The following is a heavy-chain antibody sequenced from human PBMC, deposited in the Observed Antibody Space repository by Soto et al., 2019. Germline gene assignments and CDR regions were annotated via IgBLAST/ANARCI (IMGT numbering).Heavy chain of an antibody. J-gene: IGHJ4*02. CDR2: ISGSGGST. CDR3: AAQDYVIVCFDY. CDR1: GFTFSSYA. Sequence: GGSLRLSCAASGFTFSSYAMSWVRQAPGKGLEWVSAISGSGGSTYYADSVKGRFTISRDSSKNTLYLQMNSLRAEDTAVYYWAAQDYVIVCFDYWGQGTLVTVSS. V-gene: IGHV3-23*01. D-gene: IGHD4-17*01.